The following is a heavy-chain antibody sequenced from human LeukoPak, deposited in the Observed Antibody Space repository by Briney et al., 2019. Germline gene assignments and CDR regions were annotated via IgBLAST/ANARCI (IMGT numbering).Heavy chain of an antibody. D-gene: IGHD4-17*01. CDR2: INPNSGGT. V-gene: IGHV1-2*06. CDR3: ARGAQVSTVMLP. Sequence: ASVKVSCKASGYTFTGDYMHWVRQAPGQGLEWMGRINPNSGGTNYAQKFQGRVTMTRDTSISTAYMELSRLRSDATAVYYYARGAQVSTVMLPWGQGTLVTVSS. J-gene: IGHJ4*02. CDR1: GYTFTGDY.